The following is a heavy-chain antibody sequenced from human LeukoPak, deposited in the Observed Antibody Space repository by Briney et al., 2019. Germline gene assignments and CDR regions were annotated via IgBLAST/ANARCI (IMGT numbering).Heavy chain of an antibody. D-gene: IGHD1-26*01. Sequence: GGSLRLSCAASGFTFSSYWMSWVRQAPGKGLEWVANIKQDGSEKYYVDSVKGRFTISRDNAKNSLYLQMNSLRAEDTAVYYCARVIPHPGSNYFDYWGQGTLVTVSS. V-gene: IGHV3-7*01. CDR1: GFTFSSYW. J-gene: IGHJ4*02. CDR2: IKQDGSEK. CDR3: ARVIPHPGSNYFDY.